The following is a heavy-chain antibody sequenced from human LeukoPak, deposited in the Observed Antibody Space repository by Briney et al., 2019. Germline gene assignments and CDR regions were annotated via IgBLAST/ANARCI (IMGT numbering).Heavy chain of an antibody. V-gene: IGHV4-59*01. J-gene: IGHJ4*02. CDR3: ARINSGWYFDY. CDR1: GGSISSYH. Sequence: ETLSLTCTVSGGSISSYHWSWIRQPPGKGLEWIGYIYYSGNTNYNPSLKSRVTISVETSKNQFSLKVTSVTAEDTAVYYCARINSGWYFDYWGQGTLVTVSS. D-gene: IGHD6-19*01. CDR2: IYYSGNT.